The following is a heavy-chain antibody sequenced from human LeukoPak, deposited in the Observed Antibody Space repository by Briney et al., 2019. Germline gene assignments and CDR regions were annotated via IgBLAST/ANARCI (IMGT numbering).Heavy chain of an antibody. D-gene: IGHD2-2*01. CDR1: GYTFISYG. CDR3: ARCLGYCSSTSCYVGRCFDY. J-gene: IGHJ4*02. V-gene: IGHV1-18*01. CDR2: ISAYNGNT. Sequence: ASVKVSCKASGYTFISYGIGWVRQAPGQGLEWMGWISAYNGNTNYAQKLQGRVTMTTDTSTSTAYMELRSLRSDDTAVYYCARCLGYCSSTSCYVGRCFDYWGQGTLVTVSS.